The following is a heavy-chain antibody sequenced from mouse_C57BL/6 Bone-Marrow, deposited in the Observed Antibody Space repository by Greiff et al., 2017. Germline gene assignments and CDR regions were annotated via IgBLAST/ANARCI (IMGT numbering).Heavy chain of an antibody. V-gene: IGHV5-4*01. Sequence: EVKLVESGGGLVKPGGSLKLSCAASGFTFSSYAMSWVRQTPVKRLEWVATISDGGSYTYYPDNVKGRFTFSRDNANNNLYLQMSHLKPEDTAMYYCAREELRRFDYWGQGTTLTVSS. CDR1: GFTFSSYA. J-gene: IGHJ2*01. CDR2: ISDGGSYT. CDR3: AREELRRFDY. D-gene: IGHD4-1*01.